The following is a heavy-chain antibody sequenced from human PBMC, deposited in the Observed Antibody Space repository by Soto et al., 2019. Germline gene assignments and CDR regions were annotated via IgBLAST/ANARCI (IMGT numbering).Heavy chain of an antibody. CDR2: MNPNSGST. CDR1: GYTFTSYD. Sequence: QVQLVQSGAEVKKPAASVKVSCKASGYTFTSYDIYWVRQATGQGLEWMGWMNPNSGSTGYAQKFQGSVTITRNTTISTAYMEPSSLRSEDTAVYYCARVLSWASYYDFWSGYYNYYYYGMDVWGQGTTVTVSS. J-gene: IGHJ6*02. V-gene: IGHV1-8*01. CDR3: ARVLSWASYYDFWSGYYNYYYYGMDV. D-gene: IGHD3-3*01.